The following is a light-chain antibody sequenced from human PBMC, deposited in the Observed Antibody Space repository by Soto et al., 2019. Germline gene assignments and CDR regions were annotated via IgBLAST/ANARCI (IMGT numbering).Light chain of an antibody. J-gene: IGKJ1*01. CDR3: QQYNNRPHT. Sequence: EIVMTQSPATLSVSPGEGATLSCRASQSISNTLAWYQLKPGQSPRLLIYDAPTRATGIPDRFSGSGSGTEFTLIISSLQSEDFALYYCQQYNNRPHTFGQGTKVEIK. CDR1: QSISNT. CDR2: DAP. V-gene: IGKV3-15*01.